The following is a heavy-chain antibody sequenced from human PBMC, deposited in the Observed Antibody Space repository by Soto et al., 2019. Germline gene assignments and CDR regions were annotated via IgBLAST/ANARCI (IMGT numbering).Heavy chain of an antibody. D-gene: IGHD3-3*01. J-gene: IGHJ4*02. CDR3: ARGFNYDFWDGYFDSPYFDS. Sequence: ASVKVSCKASGYTFTSYYMHWVRQAPGQGLEWMGIINPSGGSTSYAQKFQGRVTISRDNAKNSLYLEMSSLRPEDTAVYFCARGFNYDFWDGYFDSPYFDSWGRGTLVTVSS. V-gene: IGHV1-46*01. CDR2: INPSGGST. CDR1: GYTFTSYY.